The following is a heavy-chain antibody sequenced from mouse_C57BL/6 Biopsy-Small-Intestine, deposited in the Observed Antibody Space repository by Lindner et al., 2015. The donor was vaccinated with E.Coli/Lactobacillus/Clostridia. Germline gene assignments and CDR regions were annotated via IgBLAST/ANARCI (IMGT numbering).Heavy chain of an antibody. CDR3: ARGGAYSNYNYAMDY. J-gene: IGHJ4*01. D-gene: IGHD2-5*01. Sequence: VQLQESGAELARPGASVKLSCKASGYTFTSYGISWVKQRTGQGLEWIGEIYPRSGNTYYNEKFKGKATLTADKSSSTAYMELRSLTSEDSAVYFCARGGAYSNYNYAMDYWGQGTSVTVSS. V-gene: IGHV1-81*01. CDR2: IYPRSGNT. CDR1: GYTFTSYG.